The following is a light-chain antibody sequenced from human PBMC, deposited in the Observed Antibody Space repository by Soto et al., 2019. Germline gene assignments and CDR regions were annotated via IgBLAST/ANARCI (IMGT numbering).Light chain of an antibody. V-gene: IGLV2-18*01. CDR1: SSDVGSYNR. CDR3: SLYTSSSTSWV. Sequence: QSALTQPPSVSGSPGQSVTISCTGTSSDVGSYNRVSRYQQPPGTAPKLMIYEVSNRPSGVPDRFSGSKSGNTASLTISGLQAEDEDDYYCSLYTSSSTSWVFGGGTKVTVL. J-gene: IGLJ3*02. CDR2: EVS.